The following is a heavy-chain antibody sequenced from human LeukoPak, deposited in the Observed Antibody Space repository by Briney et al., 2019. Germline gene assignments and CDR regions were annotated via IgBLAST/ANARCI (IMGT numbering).Heavy chain of an antibody. CDR3: ARMIMGAVDY. J-gene: IGHJ4*02. V-gene: IGHV3-7*01. Sequence: GGSLRLSCAASGFTFSSYWMGWVRQPPGKGLEWVVNIKQDGTEKYYVDSVKGRFTIARDNAKNSLYLQMNSLRAEDTAVFYCARMIMGAVDYWGQGTLVTVSS. CDR1: GFTFSSYW. CDR2: IKQDGTEK. D-gene: IGHD1-26*01.